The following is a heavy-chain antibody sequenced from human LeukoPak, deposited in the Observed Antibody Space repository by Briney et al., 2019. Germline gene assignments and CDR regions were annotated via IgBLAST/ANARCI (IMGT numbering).Heavy chain of an antibody. CDR3: TTDLSGDYYYYMDV. D-gene: IGHD3-3*01. CDR1: GFTFSNAW. CDR2: IKSKTDGGTT. Sequence: GGSLRLSCAASGFTFSNAWMSWVRQAPGKGLEWVGRIKSKTDGGTTDYAAPVKGRFTISSDDSKNTLYLQMNSLKTEDTAVYYCTTDLSGDYYYYMDVWGKGTTVTVSS. J-gene: IGHJ6*03. V-gene: IGHV3-15*01.